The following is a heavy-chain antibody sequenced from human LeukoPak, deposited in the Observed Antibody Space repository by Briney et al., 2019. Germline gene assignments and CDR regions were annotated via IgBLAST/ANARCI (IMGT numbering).Heavy chain of an antibody. CDR2: ISAYNGNT. J-gene: IGHJ6*03. D-gene: IGHD1-26*01. V-gene: IGHV1-18*01. CDR3: AKSVGATSTLRYYYYMDV. CDR1: GYTFTSYG. Sequence: GASVKVSCKASGYTFTSYGISWVRQAPGQGLEWMGWISAYNGNTNYAQKLQGRVTMTTDTSTSTAYMELRSLRSDDTAVYYCAKSVGATSTLRYYYYMDVWGKGTTVTVSS.